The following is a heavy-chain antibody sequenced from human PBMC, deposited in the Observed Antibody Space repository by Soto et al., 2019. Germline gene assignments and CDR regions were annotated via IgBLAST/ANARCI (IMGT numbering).Heavy chain of an antibody. D-gene: IGHD1-26*01. V-gene: IGHV6-1*01. CDR1: GDSVSSNSAT. CDR2: TYYRSKWYN. CDR3: AREATTSTRGAHDAFDI. Sequence: SQTLSLTCAISGDSVSSNSATWDWIRQSPSRGLEWLGRTYYRSKWYNDYAVSVKSRITINPGTSKNQFSLQLNSVTPEDTALYYCAREATTSTRGAHDAFDIWGQGTMVTVS. J-gene: IGHJ3*02.